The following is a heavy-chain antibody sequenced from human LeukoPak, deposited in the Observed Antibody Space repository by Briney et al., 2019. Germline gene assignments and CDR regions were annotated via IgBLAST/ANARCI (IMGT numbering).Heavy chain of an antibody. CDR1: GYTFTSYY. Sequence: ASVKVSCKASGYTFTSYYMHWVRHAPGQGLEWMGIINPSGGSTSYAQKFQGRVTMTRDTSTSTVYMELSSLRSEDAAVYYCARDLGGSCIDYWGQGTLVTVSS. V-gene: IGHV1-46*01. D-gene: IGHD2-15*01. CDR2: INPSGGST. CDR3: ARDLGGSCIDY. J-gene: IGHJ4*02.